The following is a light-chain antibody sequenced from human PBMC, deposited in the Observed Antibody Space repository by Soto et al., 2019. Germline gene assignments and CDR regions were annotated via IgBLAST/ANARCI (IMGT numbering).Light chain of an antibody. CDR3: PHYNSYSEA. J-gene: IGKJ1*01. Sequence: DIQLTQSPSTLSVSLGDRVTITCRASQTISSWLEWYQQKPGKAPKLLIYKASTLKSGVPSRCSSRGAGTECTRTISSLQHDDFETSYCPHYNSYSEAFGQGTKVDIK. CDR2: KAS. V-gene: IGKV1-5*03. CDR1: QTISSW.